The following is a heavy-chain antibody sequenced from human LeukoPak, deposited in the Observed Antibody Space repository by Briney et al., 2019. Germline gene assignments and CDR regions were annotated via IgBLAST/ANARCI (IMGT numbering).Heavy chain of an antibody. D-gene: IGHD5-12*01. CDR1: GYTFTGYY. CDR2: INPNRGGT. J-gene: IGHJ4*02. V-gene: IGHV1-2*02. CDR3: AGDQGGYDPGSDFDY. Sequence: ASVKVSCKASGYTFTGYYLHWVRQAPGQGLEWMGWINPNRGGTDYALKFQGRVTMTRDTSISTAYMELSSLRSDDTAVYYCAGDQGGYDPGSDFDYWGQGTLVTVSS.